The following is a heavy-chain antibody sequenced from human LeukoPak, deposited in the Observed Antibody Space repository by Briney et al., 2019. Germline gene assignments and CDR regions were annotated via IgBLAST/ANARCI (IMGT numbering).Heavy chain of an antibody. CDR1: GFTVSMYG. CDR3: ARDDDTSGRYSGFAY. J-gene: IGHJ4*02. CDR2: IWSDGTNK. D-gene: IGHD6-19*01. Sequence: PGRSLRLACATSGFTVSMYGIHWVRQAPGKGLEWVAVIWSDGTNKYYSDSVKDRFTISRDTSKKTLYLQMNSLRAEDTAVYYCARDDDTSGRYSGFAYWGQGTLVTVSS. V-gene: IGHV3-33*01.